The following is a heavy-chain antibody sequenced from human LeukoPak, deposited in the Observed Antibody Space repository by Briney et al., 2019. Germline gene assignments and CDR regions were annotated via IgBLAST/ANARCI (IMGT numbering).Heavy chain of an antibody. J-gene: IGHJ4*02. CDR1: GFTFSSYA. CDR2: ISGSGGST. Sequence: GGSLRLSCAASGFTFSSYAMSWVRQAPGKGLEWVSAISGSGGSTYYADSVRGRFTISRDNSKDTLYLQVSSLRAEDTAVYYCAKGVYSTSWWSVDYWGQGTLVTVSS. D-gene: IGHD2-2*01. V-gene: IGHV3-23*01. CDR3: AKGVYSTSWWSVDY.